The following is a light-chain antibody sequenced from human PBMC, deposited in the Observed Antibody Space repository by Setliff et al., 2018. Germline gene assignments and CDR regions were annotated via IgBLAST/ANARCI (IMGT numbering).Light chain of an antibody. CDR3: SSYTSSSTYV. CDR1: SSDVGTYNY. V-gene: IGLV2-11*01. Sequence: QSALPQPRSVSGSPGQSVTISCTGTSSDVGTYNYVSWYQQHPGKAPKLMIYDVSKRPSGVSNRFSGSKSGNTASLTISGLQAEDEADYYCSSYTSSSTYVFGTGTKVTVL. CDR2: DVS. J-gene: IGLJ1*01.